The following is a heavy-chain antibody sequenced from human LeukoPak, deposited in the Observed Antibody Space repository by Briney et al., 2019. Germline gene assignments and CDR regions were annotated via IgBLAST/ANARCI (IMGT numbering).Heavy chain of an antibody. V-gene: IGHV1-2*02. D-gene: IGHD5-18*01. Sequence: ASVKVSCKASGYTFTYYYMHWVRQAPGQGLEWMGWINPNSGGTNYAQKFQGRVTMTRDTSISTAYMELSRLRSDDTAVYYCARDKGYSYGVNWFDPWGQGTLVTVSS. CDR3: ARDKGYSYGVNWFDP. J-gene: IGHJ5*02. CDR1: GYTFTYYY. CDR2: INPNSGGT.